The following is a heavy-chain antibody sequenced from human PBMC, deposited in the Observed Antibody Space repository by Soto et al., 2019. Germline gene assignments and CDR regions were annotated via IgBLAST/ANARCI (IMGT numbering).Heavy chain of an antibody. J-gene: IGHJ4*02. CDR3: AKVGYGSGNNIDY. CDR1: GFTFITYG. D-gene: IGHD3-10*01. CDR2: ISYDGSNK. V-gene: IGHV3-30*18. Sequence: QVRLVESGGGVVQPGRSLRLSCAASGFTFITYGMHWVRQAPGKGLEWVAVISYDGSNKYYADSVKGRFTISRDNSKNTLYLQMNSLRAEDTAVYYGAKVGYGSGNNIDYWGQGTLVTVSS.